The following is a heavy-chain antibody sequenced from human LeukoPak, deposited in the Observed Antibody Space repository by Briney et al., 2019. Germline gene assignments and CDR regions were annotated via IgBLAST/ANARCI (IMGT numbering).Heavy chain of an antibody. CDR2: IYYSGTT. D-gene: IGHD3-22*01. V-gene: IGHV4-39*01. CDR3: ARRRYYDSTGYLD. Sequence: SETLSLTCTVSGGSVSSSSYYCGWIRQPPGKGLEWIGSIYYSGTTYYNSSLKSRVSISIDTSNNQFSLTLNSVTAADTALYFCARRRYYDSTGYLDWGQGTLVTVSS. J-gene: IGHJ1*01. CDR1: GGSVSSSSYY.